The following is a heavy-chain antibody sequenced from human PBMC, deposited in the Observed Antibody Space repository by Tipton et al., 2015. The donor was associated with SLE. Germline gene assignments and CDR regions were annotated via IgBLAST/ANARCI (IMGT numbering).Heavy chain of an antibody. CDR1: GFTFSSYS. J-gene: IGHJ2*01. CDR3: ARGPYYYDSSGPGYFDL. Sequence: SLRLSCAASGFTFSSYSMNWVRQAPGKGLEWVSSISSSSSYRHYADSVKGRFTISRDNAKNSLYLQMNSLRAEDTAVYYRARGPYYYDSSGPGYFDLWGRGTLVTVSS. V-gene: IGHV3-21*01. D-gene: IGHD3-22*01. CDR2: ISSSSSYR.